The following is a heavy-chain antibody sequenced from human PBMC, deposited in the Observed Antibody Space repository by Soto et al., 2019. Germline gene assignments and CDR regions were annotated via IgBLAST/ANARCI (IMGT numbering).Heavy chain of an antibody. CDR1: GFTFSSYA. D-gene: IGHD2-15*01. CDR2: CNGNGGLT. Sequence: PGGSLRLSCGASGFTFSSYAMTWVRQAPGKGLEWVSTCNGNGGLTYYADSVKGRFTISRDNSKNTLYLQMDSLRAEDTAIYYCAKDNSLHWFDPWGQGTLVTVSS. V-gene: IGHV3-23*01. J-gene: IGHJ5*02. CDR3: AKDNSLHWFDP.